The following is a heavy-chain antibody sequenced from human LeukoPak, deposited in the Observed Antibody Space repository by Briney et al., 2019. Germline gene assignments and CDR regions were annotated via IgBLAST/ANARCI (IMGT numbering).Heavy chain of an antibody. CDR3: AGSLGPLTEY. CDR2: ISYDGSNK. J-gene: IGHJ4*02. D-gene: IGHD7-27*01. Sequence: GGSLRLSCAASGFTFSSYAMHWVRQAPGKGLEWVAVISYDGSNKYYADSVKGRFTISRDNSKNTLYLQMNSLRAEDTAVYYCAGSLGPLTEYWGQGTLVTVSS. CDR1: GFTFSSYA. V-gene: IGHV3-30*04.